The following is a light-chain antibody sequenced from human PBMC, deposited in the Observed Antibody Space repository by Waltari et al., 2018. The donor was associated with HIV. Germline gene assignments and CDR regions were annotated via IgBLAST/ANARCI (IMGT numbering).Light chain of an antibody. J-gene: IGLJ3*02. CDR2: DVT. Sequence: QSALTQPRSVSGSPGQLVTISSTGTSSDVGGYNYVSWYQQNPGKAPKFIIYDVTKRPSGVPDRFSGSKPGNTASLTISGLQAEDEADYYCCSYAGNYPVLFGGGTKLTVL. CDR1: SSDVGGYNY. V-gene: IGLV2-11*01. CDR3: CSYAGNYPVL.